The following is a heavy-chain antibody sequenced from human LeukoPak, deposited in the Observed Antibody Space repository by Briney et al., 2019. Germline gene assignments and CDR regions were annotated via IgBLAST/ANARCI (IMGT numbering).Heavy chain of an antibody. CDR2: IYPGDSDT. Sequence: ASVKVSCKASGGTFSSYAISWVRQAPGQGLEWMGGIIYPGDSDTRYSPSFQGQVTISADKSISTAYLQWSSLKASDTAMYYCARSPMVRGVINWFDPWGQGTLVTVSS. CDR3: ARSPMVRGVINWFDP. J-gene: IGHJ5*02. CDR1: GGTFSSYA. V-gene: IGHV5-51*01. D-gene: IGHD3-10*01.